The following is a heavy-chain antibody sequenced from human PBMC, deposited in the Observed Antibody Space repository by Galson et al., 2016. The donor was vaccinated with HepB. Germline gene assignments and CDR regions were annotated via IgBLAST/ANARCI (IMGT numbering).Heavy chain of an antibody. CDR1: GDSISSGRYF. CDR2: MFYGGRSGSA. CDR3: ARNYGNTWPDGMDV. V-gene: IGHV4-39*01. Sequence: SETLSLTCTVSGDSISSGRYFWGWIRQPPGKGLEWIGSMFYGGRSGSAYYKPSLKSRVTISVDTSKNQFSLKVNSVTAADTAVYYCARNYGNTWPDGMDVWGQGTTVTVSS. D-gene: IGHD5-24*01. J-gene: IGHJ6*02.